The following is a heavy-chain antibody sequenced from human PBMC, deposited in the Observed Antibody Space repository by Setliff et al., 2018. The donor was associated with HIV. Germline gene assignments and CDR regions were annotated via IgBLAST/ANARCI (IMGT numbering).Heavy chain of an antibody. CDR2: IFHTQSP. CDR1: DGSISSSNW. J-gene: IGHJ4*02. D-gene: IGHD3-3*01. CDR3: ARGANFWSGYDS. Sequence: PSETLSLTCAVSDGSISSSNWWSWVRQPPGKGLEWIGEIFHTQSPSYSPSLKSRVTISVNKSKNQFSLRLTSVTAADTAVYYCARGANFWSGYDSWGQGTLVTVSS. V-gene: IGHV4-4*02.